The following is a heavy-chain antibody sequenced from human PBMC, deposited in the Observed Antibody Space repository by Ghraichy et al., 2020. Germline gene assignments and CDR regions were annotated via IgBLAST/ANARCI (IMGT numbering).Heavy chain of an antibody. J-gene: IGHJ4*02. CDR3: ARDPDFWSGYWSSHPYTPNDY. CDR2: IKQDGSEK. Sequence: LSLTCAASGFTFSSYWMSWVRQAPGKGLEWVANIKQDGSEKYYVDSVKGRFTISRDNAKNSLYLQMNSLRAEDTAVYYCARDPDFWSGYWSSHPYTPNDYWGQGTLVTVSS. CDR1: GFTFSSYW. V-gene: IGHV3-7*04. D-gene: IGHD3-3*01.